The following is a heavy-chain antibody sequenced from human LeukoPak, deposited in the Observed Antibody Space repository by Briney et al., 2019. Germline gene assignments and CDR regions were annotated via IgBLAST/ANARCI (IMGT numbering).Heavy chain of an antibody. CDR2: IYYSGST. CDR3: ARRVGTRDWYFDL. J-gene: IGHJ2*01. CDR1: GGSISSYY. Sequence: SETLSLTCTVSGGSISSYYWSWIRQPPGKGLEWIGYIYYSGSTNYNPSLKSRVTISVDTSKNQFSLKLTSVTAADTAVYYCARRVGTRDWYFDLWGRGTLVTVSS. V-gene: IGHV4-59*08. D-gene: IGHD1-14*01.